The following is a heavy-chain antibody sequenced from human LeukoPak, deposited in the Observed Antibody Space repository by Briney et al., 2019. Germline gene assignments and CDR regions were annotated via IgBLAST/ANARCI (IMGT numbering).Heavy chain of an antibody. CDR2: TYYRSSWYE. CDR3: ARDSLWFGELLSAFDI. D-gene: IGHD3-10*01. Sequence: SQTLSLTCAISGESVSSNSAAWNWIRQSPSRGLEWLGRTYYRSSWYEDYAASVKSRITINPDTSKNQFSLQLNSVTPEDTAVYYCARDSLWFGELLSAFDIWGQGTMVTVSS. CDR1: GESVSSNSAA. J-gene: IGHJ3*02. V-gene: IGHV6-1*01.